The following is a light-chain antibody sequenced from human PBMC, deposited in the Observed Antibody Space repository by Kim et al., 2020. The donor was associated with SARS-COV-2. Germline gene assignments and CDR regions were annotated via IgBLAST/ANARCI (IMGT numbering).Light chain of an antibody. CDR3: AAWDDSLNGWV. V-gene: IGLV1-44*01. CDR2: SNN. CDR1: SSNIGSNT. J-gene: IGLJ3*02. Sequence: GQRVTISCSGSSSNIGSNTVYWYQQLPGTAPKLLIYSNNQRPSGVPDRFSGSKSGTSASLAISGRQSEDEADYYCAAWDDSLNGWVFGGGTQLTVL.